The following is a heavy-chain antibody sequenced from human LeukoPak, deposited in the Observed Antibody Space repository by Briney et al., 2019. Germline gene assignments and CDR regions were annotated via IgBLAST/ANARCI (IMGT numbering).Heavy chain of an antibody. D-gene: IGHD3-10*01. Sequence: AGGSLRLSCAASGFTFSNAWMNWVRQAPGKGLEWVGRIKSKTDGGAIDYAAPVEGRFIISRDDSKNTLYLQMNSLKTEDTAVYYCTTWGGSCGIYWGQGTLVTVSS. V-gene: IGHV3-15*07. CDR1: GFTFSNAW. J-gene: IGHJ4*02. CDR2: IKSKTDGGAI. CDR3: TTWGGSCGIY.